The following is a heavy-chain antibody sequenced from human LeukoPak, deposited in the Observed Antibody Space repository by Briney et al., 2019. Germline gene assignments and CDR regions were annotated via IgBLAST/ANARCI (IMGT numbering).Heavy chain of an antibody. Sequence: SETLSLTCTVSGGSIRSGGYYWSWVRQHPGKGLEWIGYIYYSGSTDYNPSLQSRITMSVDTSKNQFSLKLSSVTAADTAVYYCARVQHGSSNYYYSYYFDYWGQGALVTVSS. CDR3: ARVQHGSSNYYYSYYFDY. CDR1: GGSIRSGGYY. D-gene: IGHD3-22*01. CDR2: IYYSGST. J-gene: IGHJ4*02. V-gene: IGHV4-31*03.